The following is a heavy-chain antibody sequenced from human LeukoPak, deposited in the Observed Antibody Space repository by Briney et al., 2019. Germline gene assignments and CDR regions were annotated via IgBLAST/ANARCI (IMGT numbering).Heavy chain of an antibody. Sequence: GGSLRLSCSASGFTFSSYAMHWVRQAPGKGLEYVSAISSNGGTTYYADSVKGRFTISRDNSKNTLYLQMSSLRAEDTAVYYCAKDCFGDGYNFCYWGQGTLVTVSS. CDR1: GFTFSSYA. CDR3: AKDCFGDGYNFCY. D-gene: IGHD5-24*01. J-gene: IGHJ4*02. V-gene: IGHV3-64D*09. CDR2: ISSNGGTT.